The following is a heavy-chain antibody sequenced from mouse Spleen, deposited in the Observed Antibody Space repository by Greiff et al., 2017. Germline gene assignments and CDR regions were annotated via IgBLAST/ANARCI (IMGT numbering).Heavy chain of an antibody. CDR2: INPNNGGT. J-gene: IGHJ3*01. CDR3: ADPFAY. V-gene: IGHV1-26*01. Sequence: EVQLQQSGPELVKPGASVKISCKASGYTFTDYYMNWVKQSHGKSLEWIGDINPNNGGTSYNQKFKGKATLTVDKSSSTAYMELRSLTSEDSAVYYCADPFAYWGQGTLVTVSA. CDR1: GYTFTDYY.